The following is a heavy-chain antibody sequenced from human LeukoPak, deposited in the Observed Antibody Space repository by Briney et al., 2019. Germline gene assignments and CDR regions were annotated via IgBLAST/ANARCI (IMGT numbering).Heavy chain of an antibody. D-gene: IGHD4-11*01. CDR3: ARDGTVNPHHDAFDI. V-gene: IGHV3-53*01. J-gene: IGHJ3*02. Sequence: GGSLRLSCAASGFTVSTNYMSWVRQAPGKGLEWVSLIYSGGSTYYADSVKGRFTISRDNSKNTLYLQMNSLRAEDMAVYYCARDGTVNPHHDAFDIWGQGALVTVSS. CDR2: IYSGGST. CDR1: GFTVSTNY.